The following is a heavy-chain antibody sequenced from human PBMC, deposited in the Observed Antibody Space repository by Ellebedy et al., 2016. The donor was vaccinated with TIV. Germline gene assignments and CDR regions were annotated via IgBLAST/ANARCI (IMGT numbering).Heavy chain of an antibody. D-gene: IGHD3-22*01. J-gene: IGHJ4*02. Sequence: PGGSLRLSCVASGFTFSSYAMNWVRQAPGKGLEWVSVISGGGTATYYADSVEGRFIISRDNSKKTLYLQMNSLRAEDTAVYYCAKGRGGGSDSSAPRYYFDYWGLGTLVTVSS. CDR3: AKGRGGGSDSSAPRYYFDY. CDR1: GFTFSSYA. CDR2: ISGGGTAT. V-gene: IGHV3-23*01.